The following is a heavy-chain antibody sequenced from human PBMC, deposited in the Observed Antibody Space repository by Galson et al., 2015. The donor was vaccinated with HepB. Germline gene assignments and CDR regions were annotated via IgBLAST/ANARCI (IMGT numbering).Heavy chain of an antibody. V-gene: IGHV3-30-3*01. J-gene: IGHJ6*02. Sequence: SLRLSCAASGFIFSDYAMHWVRQAPGKGLEWVTVISYDGNNKYYADSVKGRFTISRDNSKNTLYLQMNSLRPEDTAVYYCARGSRLAAAVQGMDVWGQGTTVTVSS. CDR3: ARGSRLAAAVQGMDV. CDR2: ISYDGNNK. CDR1: GFIFSDYA. D-gene: IGHD6-13*01.